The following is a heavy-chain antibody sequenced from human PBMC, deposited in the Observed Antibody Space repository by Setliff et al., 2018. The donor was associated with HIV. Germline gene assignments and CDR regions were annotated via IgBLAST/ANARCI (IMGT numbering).Heavy chain of an antibody. Sequence: SETLSLTCTVSRDSMNRHYWTWIRQPPGKGLVWIGYISSSGRTDYNSSLKSRVTISVDTSKNQFSLQLNSVTPEDTAVYYCARTRGLGYYDSSGNAFDIWGQGTMVTVSS. CDR2: ISSSGRT. CDR3: ARTRGLGYYDSSGNAFDI. D-gene: IGHD3-22*01. V-gene: IGHV4-4*09. CDR1: RDSMNRHY. J-gene: IGHJ3*02.